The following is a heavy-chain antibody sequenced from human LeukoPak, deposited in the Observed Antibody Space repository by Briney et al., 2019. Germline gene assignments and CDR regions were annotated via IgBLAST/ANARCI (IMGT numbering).Heavy chain of an antibody. CDR2: ISPYNGNT. CDR3: ARGIAARPFSVDWFDP. J-gene: IGHJ5*02. CDR1: SYTFTNYD. Sequence: ASVKVSCKASSYTFTNYDINWVRQAPGQRLEGMGGISPYNGNTDYAQKLQGRVTITADKSTSTAYMELSSLRSEDTAVYYCARGIAARPFSVDWFDPWGQGTLVTVSS. D-gene: IGHD6-6*01. V-gene: IGHV1-18*01.